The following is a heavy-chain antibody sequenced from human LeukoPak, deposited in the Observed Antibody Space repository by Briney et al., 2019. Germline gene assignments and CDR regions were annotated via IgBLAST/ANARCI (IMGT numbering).Heavy chain of an antibody. CDR3: AKGGTVTRRQFGY. D-gene: IGHD4-17*01. V-gene: IGHV3-23*01. CDR2: ISGSGGTT. Sequence: GGSLRLSCAASGFTFSSYVMSWVRQAPGKGLEWVSTISGSGGTTYYADSVKGRFTISRDNSKNTLYLQMNSLRAEDTAVYYCAKGGTVTRRQFGYWGQGTLVTVSS. J-gene: IGHJ4*02. CDR1: GFTFSSYV.